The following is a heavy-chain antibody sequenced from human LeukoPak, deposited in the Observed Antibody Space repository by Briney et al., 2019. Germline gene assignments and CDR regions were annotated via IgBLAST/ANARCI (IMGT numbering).Heavy chain of an antibody. Sequence: PGESLKISCKGSGYSFTSYWIGWVRQMPGKGLEWMGIIYPGDSDTRYSPSFQGQVTISADKSISTAYLQWSSLKASDTAMYYCARLGGNCYDSSGYAFDIWGQGTMVTISS. D-gene: IGHD3-22*01. CDR2: IYPGDSDT. J-gene: IGHJ3*02. V-gene: IGHV5-51*03. CDR1: GYSFTSYW. CDR3: ARLGGNCYDSSGYAFDI.